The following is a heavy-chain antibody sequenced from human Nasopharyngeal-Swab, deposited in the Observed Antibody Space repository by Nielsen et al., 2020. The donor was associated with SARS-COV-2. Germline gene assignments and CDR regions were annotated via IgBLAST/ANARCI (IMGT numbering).Heavy chain of an antibody. Sequence: SETLTLTCAVYGGSFSGYYWSWIRQPPGKGLEWIGEINHSGNTNYNPSLKSRVTISVDTSKNQFSLKLSSVTAADTAVYYCARDHSSSSPNYFDYWGQGTLVTVSS. CDR2: INHSGNT. V-gene: IGHV4-34*01. CDR1: GGSFSGYY. J-gene: IGHJ4*02. D-gene: IGHD6-6*01. CDR3: ARDHSSSSPNYFDY.